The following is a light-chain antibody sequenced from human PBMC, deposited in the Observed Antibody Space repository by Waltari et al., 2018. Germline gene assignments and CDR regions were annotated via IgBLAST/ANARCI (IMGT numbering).Light chain of an antibody. CDR2: YAS. Sequence: SYELTQPPSVSVSPGQTASITCSGDNLGNQYASWYQQKPGQSPVLVIYYASKRPSGIPERFSGSNSGNTATLTISGTQAMDEADYYCQAWDTTTVVFGGGTKVTVL. CDR3: QAWDTTTVV. J-gene: IGLJ2*01. V-gene: IGLV3-1*01. CDR1: NLGNQY.